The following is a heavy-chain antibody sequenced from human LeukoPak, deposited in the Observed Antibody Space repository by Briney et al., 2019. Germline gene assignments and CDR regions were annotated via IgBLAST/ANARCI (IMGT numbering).Heavy chain of an antibody. CDR3: ARLIGELWFGDYYYYYMDV. V-gene: IGHV4-34*01. D-gene: IGHD3-10*01. CDR1: GGSFSGYY. CDR2: INHSGST. J-gene: IGHJ6*03. Sequence: SETLSLTCAVYGGSFSGYYWSWIRQPPGKGLEWIGEINHSGSTNHNPSLKSRVTISVDTSKNQFSLKLSSVTAADTAVYYCARLIGELWFGDYYYYYMDVWGKGTTVTISS.